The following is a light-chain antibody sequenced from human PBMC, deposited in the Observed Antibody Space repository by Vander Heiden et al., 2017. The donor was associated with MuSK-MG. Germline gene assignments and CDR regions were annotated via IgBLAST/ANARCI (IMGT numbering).Light chain of an antibody. J-gene: IGKJ2*01. CDR2: WVS. Sequence: IWMSQSPDSLAVSLGERATINCKSSQSLLYSSNNNNYLAWYQQKPGQPPKLLIYWVSTRESGVPDRFRGCGSGTDFTLTLSSLQAEDVAVYFCHQSDTIPSTFGQGTKLXIK. CDR1: QSLLYSSNNNNY. CDR3: HQSDTIPST. V-gene: IGKV4-1*01.